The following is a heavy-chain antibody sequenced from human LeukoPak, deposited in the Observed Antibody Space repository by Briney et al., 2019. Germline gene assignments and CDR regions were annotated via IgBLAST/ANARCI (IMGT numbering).Heavy chain of an antibody. CDR1: GFTFSDAW. CDR2: IKSKTEGGTT. CDR3: TTAYYYGNSAYYY. Sequence: GGSLRLSCVGSGFTFSDAWMNWVRQSPGKGLEWVGRIKSKTEGGTTDHAAPVKRRFTISRDDSKTTLYLQMNSLKTEDTAVYYCTTAYYYGNSAYYYWGQGTLVTVCS. D-gene: IGHD3-22*01. V-gene: IGHV3-15*01. J-gene: IGHJ4*02.